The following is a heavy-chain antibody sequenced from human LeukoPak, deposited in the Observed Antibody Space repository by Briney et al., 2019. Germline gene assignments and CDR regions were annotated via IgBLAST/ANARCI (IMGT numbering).Heavy chain of an antibody. J-gene: IGHJ4*02. D-gene: IGHD6-13*01. V-gene: IGHV3-48*01. CDR1: GFTFSSYS. Sequence: GGSLRLSCAASGFTFSSYSMNWVRQAPGKGLEWVSYISSSSTTIYFADSVKGRFTISRDNAKNSLYLQMNSLRAEDTAVYYCAKYSSSWYGTGFDYWGQGTLVTVSS. CDR3: AKYSSSWYGTGFDY. CDR2: ISSSSTTI.